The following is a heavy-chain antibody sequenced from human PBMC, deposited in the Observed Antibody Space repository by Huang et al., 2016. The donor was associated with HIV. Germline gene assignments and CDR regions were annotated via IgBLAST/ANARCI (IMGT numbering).Heavy chain of an antibody. CDR3: ARTKGEFDF. CDR1: GYKFHIYE. J-gene: IGHJ4*02. D-gene: IGHD3-16*01. V-gene: IGHV1-18*04. CDR2: ISGDKVST. Sequence: QIHLVQSGPEVKQPGASVKVSCKASGYKFHIYEITGVRQTPGQGLEWMGWISGDKVSTRCAQKFQDRLTMTTDVSTSTAYLELRSLRLDDTAVYYCARTKGEFDFWGQGALVTVSS.